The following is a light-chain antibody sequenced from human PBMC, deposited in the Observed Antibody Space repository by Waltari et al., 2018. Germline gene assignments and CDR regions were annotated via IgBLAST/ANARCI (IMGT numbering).Light chain of an antibody. CDR3: QQFQSHLRT. CDR2: WAS. Sequence: DIVMTQSPESLAVSLGERATINCKSSQSVLHSSNNKNYFAWYQQKPGQPPNLLIYWASTRKSGVPDRFSGSGSGTDFTLTISSLQAEDVAVYYCQQFQSHLRTFGQGTKVEIK. V-gene: IGKV4-1*01. J-gene: IGKJ1*01. CDR1: QSVLHSSNNKNY.